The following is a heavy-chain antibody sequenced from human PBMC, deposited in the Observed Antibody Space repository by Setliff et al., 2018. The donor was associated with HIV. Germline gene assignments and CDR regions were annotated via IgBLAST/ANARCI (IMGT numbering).Heavy chain of an antibody. CDR3: ARAYYHDSSGYQGFDY. CDR1: GYTFSRYG. CDR2: ISAYNLNT. Sequence: VKVSCKTPGYTFSRYGFSWVRQAPGQGLEWMGWISAYNLNTNYAQKFQGRVTMTTDTSASTGYMELRSLRSDDTAVYYCARAYYHDSSGYQGFDYWGQGTLVTVS. V-gene: IGHV1-18*01. D-gene: IGHD3-22*01. J-gene: IGHJ4*02.